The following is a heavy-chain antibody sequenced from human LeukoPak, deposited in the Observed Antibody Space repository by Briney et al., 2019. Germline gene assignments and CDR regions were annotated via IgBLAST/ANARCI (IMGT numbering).Heavy chain of an antibody. Sequence: GGSLRLSCAASGFTFSSYAMSWVRQAPGKGLEWVSAISGSGGSTYYADSVKGRFTISRDNSKNTMYLQMNSLRAEDTAVYYCAKCDIVVVPAALEAWGQGTLVTVSS. D-gene: IGHD2-2*01. CDR3: AKCDIVVVPAALEA. V-gene: IGHV3-23*01. CDR1: GFTFSSYA. J-gene: IGHJ5*02. CDR2: ISGSGGST.